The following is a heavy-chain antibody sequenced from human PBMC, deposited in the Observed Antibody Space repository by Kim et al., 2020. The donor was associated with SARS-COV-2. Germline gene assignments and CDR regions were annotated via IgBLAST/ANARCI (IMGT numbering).Heavy chain of an antibody. D-gene: IGHD6-19*01. V-gene: IGHV3-33*03. J-gene: IGHJ5*02. CDR3: AKEGLAVAGSSWFDP. Sequence: DSVKGRFTISRDKSKTTLYLQMNSLRAEDTAVYYCAKEGLAVAGSSWFDPWGQGTLVTVSS.